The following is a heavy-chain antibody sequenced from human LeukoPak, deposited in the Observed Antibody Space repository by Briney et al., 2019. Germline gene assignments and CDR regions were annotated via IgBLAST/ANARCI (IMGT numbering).Heavy chain of an antibody. CDR1: GYTFTNYH. V-gene: IGHV1-46*01. D-gene: IGHD1-1*01. Sequence: GASVKVSCKASGYTFTNYHINWVRQAPGQGLEWMGVINPSGGSTSYAQKFQGRVTMTRDTSTSTVYMELSSLRSEDTAVFYCARDNDPYGLLWGQGTLVTVSS. CDR2: INPSGGST. J-gene: IGHJ4*02. CDR3: ARDNDPYGLL.